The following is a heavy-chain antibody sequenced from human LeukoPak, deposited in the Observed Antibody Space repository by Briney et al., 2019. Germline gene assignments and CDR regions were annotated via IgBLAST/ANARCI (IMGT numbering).Heavy chain of an antibody. CDR1: GFTFSSYE. Sequence: GGSLRLSCAASGFTFSSYEMNWVRQAPGKGLEWVSYISSSGSTIYYADSVKGRFTISRDNAKNSLYLQMNSLRAEDTAVYYCARSHSSGWYRVIYMDVWGKGTTVTVSS. J-gene: IGHJ6*03. V-gene: IGHV3-48*03. CDR3: ARSHSSGWYRVIYMDV. CDR2: ISSSGSTI. D-gene: IGHD6-19*01.